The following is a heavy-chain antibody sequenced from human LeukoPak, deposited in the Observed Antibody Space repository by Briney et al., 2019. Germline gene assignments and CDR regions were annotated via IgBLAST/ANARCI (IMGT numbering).Heavy chain of an antibody. J-gene: IGHJ4*02. CDR2: MYYSGST. Sequence: SETLSLTCTVSGGSISSISYYWGWIRQPPGKGLEWIVSMYYSGSTYNNPSLKSRVTISVDTSKNQFSLKLSSVTAADTAVYYCARATRAARHFDFWGQGTLVTASS. CDR1: GGSISSISYY. CDR3: ARATRAARHFDF. D-gene: IGHD6-6*01. V-gene: IGHV4-39*07.